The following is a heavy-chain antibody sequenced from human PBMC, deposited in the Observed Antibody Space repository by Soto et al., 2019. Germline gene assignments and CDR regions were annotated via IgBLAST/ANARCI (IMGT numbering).Heavy chain of an antibody. CDR1: GFTFSNAW. CDR2: IKSKTDGGTT. Sequence: PGGSLRLSCAASGFTFSNAWMSWVRQAPGKGLEWVGRIKSKTDGGTTDYAAPVKGRFTISRDDSKNTLYLQMNSLKTEDTAVYYCTKEDLYYYYGMDVWGHGTTVTVSS. V-gene: IGHV3-15*01. CDR3: TKEDLYYYYGMDV. J-gene: IGHJ6*02.